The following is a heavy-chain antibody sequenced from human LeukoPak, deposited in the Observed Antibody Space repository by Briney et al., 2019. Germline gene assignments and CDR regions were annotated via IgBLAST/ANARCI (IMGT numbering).Heavy chain of an antibody. CDR1: GYTFTGYY. CDR2: INPNSGGT. D-gene: IGHD1-26*01. V-gene: IGHV1-2*02. J-gene: IGHJ4*02. Sequence: GASVKVSCKASGYTFTGYYMHWVRQAPGQGLEWMGWINPNSGGTNYAQKFQDRVTMTRDTSIRTAYMEVSRLGSDDTAEYYCATMGATNFDHWGQGTLVTVSS. CDR3: ATMGATNFDH.